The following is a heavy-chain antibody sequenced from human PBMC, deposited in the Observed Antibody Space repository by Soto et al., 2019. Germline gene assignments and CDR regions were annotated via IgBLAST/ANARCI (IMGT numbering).Heavy chain of an antibody. J-gene: IGHJ6*02. Sequence: QVQLVESGGGVVQPGRSLRLSCAASKFTFSNFAMHWVRQAPGKGLEWVAVISYDGSSKDYTDSVKGRFTISRDNSKNTVYLQMNSLRAEDTAVYYCARVGRATSQAPNHGMDVWGQGTMVTVSS. CDR2: ISYDGSSK. CDR3: ARVGRATSQAPNHGMDV. V-gene: IGHV3-30-3*01. D-gene: IGHD2-2*01. CDR1: KFTFSNFA.